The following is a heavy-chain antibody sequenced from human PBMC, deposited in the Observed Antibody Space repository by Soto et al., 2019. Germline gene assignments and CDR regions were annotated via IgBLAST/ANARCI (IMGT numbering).Heavy chain of an antibody. CDR3: ARAYYYGSGSYSKDFDY. CDR1: GYTFTSYG. Sequence: ASVKVSCKASGYTFTSYGISWVRQAPGQGLEGTGVITAYNGKTNYALKLQGRGTMTTDTSTSTAYMELRSLRSDDTAVYYCARAYYYGSGSYSKDFDYWGQGTLVTVSS. D-gene: IGHD3-10*01. CDR2: ITAYNGKT. V-gene: IGHV1-18*04. J-gene: IGHJ4*02.